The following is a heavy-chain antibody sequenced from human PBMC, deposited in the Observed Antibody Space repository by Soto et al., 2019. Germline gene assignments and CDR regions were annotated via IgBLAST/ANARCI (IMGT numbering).Heavy chain of an antibody. Sequence: GGSLRPSCADSGFTFSSYAMSWVRQAPGKGLEWVSAISGSGGSTYYADSVKGRFTISRDNSKNTLYLQMNSLRAEDSAVYYCAKFGDCGGDCYYYCMDVWGQGTAVSVSS. V-gene: IGHV3-23*01. J-gene: IGHJ6*02. D-gene: IGHD2-21*01. CDR3: AKFGDCGGDCYYYCMDV. CDR2: ISGSGGST. CDR1: GFTFSSYA.